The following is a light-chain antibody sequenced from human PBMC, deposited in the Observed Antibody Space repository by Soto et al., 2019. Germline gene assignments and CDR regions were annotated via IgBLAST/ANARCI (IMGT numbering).Light chain of an antibody. J-gene: IGKJ5*01. CDR2: DAS. CDR1: QTVSTF. CDR3: QQRSGWPT. V-gene: IGKV3-11*01. Sequence: EIVLTQSPDTLSLSPGERATLSCRASQTVSTFLAWYQQKPGQAPRLIVYDASKRAPGIPARFIGSGSGTDFTLTVSSLEPEDFALYYCQQRSGWPTFGQGTRMEIK.